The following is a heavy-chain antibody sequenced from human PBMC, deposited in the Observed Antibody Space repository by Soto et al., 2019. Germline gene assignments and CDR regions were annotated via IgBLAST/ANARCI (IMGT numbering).Heavy chain of an antibody. D-gene: IGHD3-3*01. Sequence: SETLSLTCTVSGGSISSSSYYWGWIRQPPGKGLEWIGSIYYSGSTYYNPSLKSRVTIPVDTSKNQFSLKLSSVTAADTAVYYCARRYYDFWSGYYISRDYYYYYMDVWGKGTTVT. V-gene: IGHV4-39*01. J-gene: IGHJ6*03. CDR1: GGSISSSSYY. CDR2: IYYSGST. CDR3: ARRYYDFWSGYYISRDYYYYYMDV.